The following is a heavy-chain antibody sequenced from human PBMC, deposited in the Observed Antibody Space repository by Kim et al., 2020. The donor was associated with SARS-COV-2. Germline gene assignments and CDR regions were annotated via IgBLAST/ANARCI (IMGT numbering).Heavy chain of an antibody. Sequence: GGSLRLSCAASGFTFSNYWMHWVRQAPGKGLVWVSRIYSDGSSKNYADSVKGRFTISRDNAKNTVYLQMNSLRAEDTAVYYCAREHLTSGSNAVDYCGKG. CDR2: IYSDGSSK. V-gene: IGHV3-74*01. CDR1: GFTFSNYW. CDR3: AREHLTSGSNAVDY. J-gene: IGHJ4*02. D-gene: IGHD1-26*01.